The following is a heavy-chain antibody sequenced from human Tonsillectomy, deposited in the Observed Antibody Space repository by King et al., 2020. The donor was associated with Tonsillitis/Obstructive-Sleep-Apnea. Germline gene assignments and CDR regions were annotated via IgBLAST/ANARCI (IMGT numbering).Heavy chain of an antibody. CDR2: ISGSGGGT. D-gene: IGHD6-19*01. Sequence: VQLVESGGGLVQPGGSLRLSCAASGFTFSSYAMNWVRQAPGKGLEWVSAISGSGGGTYSANPVSGRFTISRDNSKNTLDLQMNRLTGEDTAVYYCAKGKDNSGGSNYGMDGWGQGTTVTASS. CDR1: GFTFSSYA. V-gene: IGHV3-23*04. CDR3: AKGKDNSGGSNYGMDG. J-gene: IGHJ6*02.